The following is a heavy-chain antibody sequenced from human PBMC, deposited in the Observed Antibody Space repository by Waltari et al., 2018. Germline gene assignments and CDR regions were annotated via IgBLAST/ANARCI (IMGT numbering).Heavy chain of an antibody. CDR3: ATKRFLEWLGI. Sequence: QVQLVESGGGVVQPGRSLRLSCAASGFTFSSYAMHWGRQARGKGLEWVEVISYHGTYEYYADSGKGRFTISRDNSKNTLYLQMNSLRAEDTAVYYCATKRFLEWLGIWGQGTLVTVSS. CDR1: GFTFSSYA. CDR2: ISYHGTYE. D-gene: IGHD3-3*01. J-gene: IGHJ4*02. V-gene: IGHV3-30-3*01.